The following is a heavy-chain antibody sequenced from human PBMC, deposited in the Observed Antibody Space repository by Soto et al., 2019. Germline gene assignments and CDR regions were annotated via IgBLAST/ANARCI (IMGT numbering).Heavy chain of an antibody. J-gene: IGHJ6*02. V-gene: IGHV1-69*01. Sequence: QVQLVQSGDEVKKPGSSVKVSCKTSGGSFSNYAFSWVRQAPGQGLEWMGAINPMFGTPNYAQMFQGRVSISANESANTPYMEVTSLRSDDSAVYFCARGATVTSDYFYGMDVWGQGTTVTFSS. CDR2: INPMFGTP. CDR1: GGSFSNYA. CDR3: ARGATVTSDYFYGMDV. D-gene: IGHD4-4*01.